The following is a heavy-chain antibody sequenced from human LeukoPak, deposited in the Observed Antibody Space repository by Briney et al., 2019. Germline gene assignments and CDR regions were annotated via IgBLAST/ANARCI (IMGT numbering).Heavy chain of an antibody. Sequence: TGGSLRLSCAASGFTFSNYWMHWVRQAPGKGLVWVSRINSDGINTSYADSVKGRFTISRDNAKNTLNLQMNSLRADDTAVYYCARGDNYNAVDALDFWGQGTMVTVSS. D-gene: IGHD3-10*01. CDR1: GFTFSNYW. J-gene: IGHJ3*01. CDR2: INSDGINT. V-gene: IGHV3-74*01. CDR3: ARGDNYNAVDALDF.